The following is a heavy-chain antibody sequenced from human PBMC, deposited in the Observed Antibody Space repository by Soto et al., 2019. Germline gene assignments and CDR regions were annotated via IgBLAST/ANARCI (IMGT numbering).Heavy chain of an antibody. CDR2: ISAYNGNT. CDR1: GYTFTSYG. Sequence: QVQLVQSGAEVKKPGASVKVSCKASGYTFTSYGISWVRQAPGQGLEWMGWISAYNGNTNYAQKLQGRVTMPTDTSTSTAYMELRSLRSDDTAVYYCAREWQRESDYYYGMDVWGQGTTVTVSS. D-gene: IGHD6-25*01. CDR3: AREWQRESDYYYGMDV. J-gene: IGHJ6*02. V-gene: IGHV1-18*01.